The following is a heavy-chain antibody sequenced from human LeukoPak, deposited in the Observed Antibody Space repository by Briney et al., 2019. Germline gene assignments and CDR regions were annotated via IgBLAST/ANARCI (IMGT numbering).Heavy chain of an antibody. J-gene: IGHJ6*03. D-gene: IGHD6-6*01. Sequence: SETLSLTCAGYGGSLSRYYWSWVRQPPGKGLEWLGEINHSGSTNYNPSLKSRVTISVDTSKNQYSLKLSSVTAADTAVYHCARPPRSYSSSSRYYYYYMDVWGEGTTVTVS. CDR2: INHSGST. CDR3: ARPPRSYSSSSRYYYYYMDV. V-gene: IGHV4-34*01. CDR1: GGSLSRYY.